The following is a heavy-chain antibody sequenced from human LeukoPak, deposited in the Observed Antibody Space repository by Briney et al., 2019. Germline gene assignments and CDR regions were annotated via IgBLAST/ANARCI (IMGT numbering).Heavy chain of an antibody. D-gene: IGHD2-21*02. J-gene: IGHJ4*02. CDR1: GFTFDNYA. V-gene: IGHV3-9*01. CDR2: IASNSGSI. Sequence: PGKSLRLSCAASGFTFDNYAVHWVRQAPGKGLEWVSGIASNSGSIVYADSVKGRFTISRDNAKNFLYLQMDTLRTEDTALYYCAKRGRGLLVTGSYFDSWGQGTLVTVSS. CDR3: AKRGRGLLVTGSYFDS.